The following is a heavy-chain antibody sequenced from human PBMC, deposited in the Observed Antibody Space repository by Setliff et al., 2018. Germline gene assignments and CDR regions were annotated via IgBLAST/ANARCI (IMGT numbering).Heavy chain of an antibody. CDR1: GASFSNYY. CDR3: ARYNSAAGSFDP. Sequence: LTCTVYGASFSNYYWGWVRQPPEERLEWIAEFDHSGTTKYNPSLMGRVTISVDTSKNQFSLMLTSVTAADTAMYYCARYNSAAGSFDPWGQGTLVTVSS. D-gene: IGHD1-20*01. J-gene: IGHJ5*02. CDR2: FDHSGTT. V-gene: IGHV4-34*01.